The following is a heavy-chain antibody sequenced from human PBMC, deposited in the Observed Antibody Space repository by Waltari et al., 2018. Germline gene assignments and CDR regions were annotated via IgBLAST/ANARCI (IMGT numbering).Heavy chain of an antibody. V-gene: IGHV3-33*01. J-gene: IGHJ6*02. CDR1: GVTFRSYG. D-gene: IGHD1-26*01. Sequence: QLVESGGGVVQPGRSLILSWSASGVTFRSYGMHWVRRASGKGLEWLAIIWYDGKKRYYGDAVKGRLTISRDNSEETLYLQMNSLRAEDTAVYYCARDGIVGAPADFYYYGMDVWGQGTTVTVSS. CDR3: ARDGIVGAPADFYYYGMDV. CDR2: IWYDGKKR.